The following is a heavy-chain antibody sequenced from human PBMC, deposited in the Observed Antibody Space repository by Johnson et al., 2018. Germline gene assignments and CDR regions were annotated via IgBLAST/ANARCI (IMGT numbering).Heavy chain of an antibody. D-gene: IGHD3-22*01. J-gene: IGHJ3*02. CDR2: IWYDGSNK. CDR3: ARDGRFTYYYDSSGYLTYDAFDI. V-gene: IGHV3-33*01. Sequence: QVQLVESGGGVVQPGRSLRLSCAASGFTFSSYGMHWVRQAPGKGLEWVAVIWYDGSNKYYADSVKGRFTISRDNSKNTLYLQMNSLRAEDTAVYYCARDGRFTYYYDSSGYLTYDAFDIWGQGTMVTVSS. CDR1: GFTFSSYG.